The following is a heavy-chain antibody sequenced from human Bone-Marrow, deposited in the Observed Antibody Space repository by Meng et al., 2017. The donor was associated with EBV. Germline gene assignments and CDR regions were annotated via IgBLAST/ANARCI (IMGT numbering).Heavy chain of an antibody. J-gene: IGHJ4*02. CDR1: GFTFSCYS. V-gene: IGHV3-21*01. Sequence: EVQLVESGGGPVKPGGSLRLSCAASGFTFSCYSMNWVRQAPGKGLEWVSSISSSSSYIYYADSVKGRFTISRDNAKNSLYLQMNSLRAEDTAVYYCAVSMTTVTYIDYWGQGTLVTVAS. CDR2: ISSSSSYI. D-gene: IGHD4-17*01. CDR3: AVSMTTVTYIDY.